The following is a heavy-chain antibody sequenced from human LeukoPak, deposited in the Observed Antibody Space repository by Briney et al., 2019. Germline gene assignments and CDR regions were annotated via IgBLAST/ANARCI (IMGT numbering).Heavy chain of an antibody. V-gene: IGHV1-69*13. Sequence: ASVKVSCKASGGTFSSNGISWVRQAPGQGLEWMGGIIPIFGTANYAQKFQGRVTITADESTSTAYMELSSLRSEDTAVYYCAYGDYGQIDYWGQGTLVTVSS. CDR2: IIPIFGTA. J-gene: IGHJ4*02. CDR3: AYGDYGQIDY. CDR1: GGTFSSNG. D-gene: IGHD4-17*01.